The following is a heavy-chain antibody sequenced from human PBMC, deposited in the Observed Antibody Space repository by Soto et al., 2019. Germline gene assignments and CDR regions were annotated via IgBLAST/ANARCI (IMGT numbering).Heavy chain of an antibody. CDR1: GLSLSSSGVA. D-gene: IGHD1-1*01. CDR2: ISWDDDK. J-gene: IGHJ4*02. Sequence: QITLKESGPTLVKPTQTLTLTCTFSGLSLSSSGVAVGWVRQPPGKALEWLALISWDDDKRYSPAMKSRLTASKYTSTSSVVFTMTNLYPVHTLTYYCAHGTTTTTLLASRAQGTPVSTSS. V-gene: IGHV2-5*02. CDR3: AHGTTTTTLLAS.